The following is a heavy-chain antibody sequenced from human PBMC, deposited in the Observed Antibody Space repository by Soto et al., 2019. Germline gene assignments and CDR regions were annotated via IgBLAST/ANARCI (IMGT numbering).Heavy chain of an antibody. CDR1: GGSISSYY. D-gene: IGHD2-2*01. CDR3: ARLGRYCSSTSCYDADY. J-gene: IGHJ4*02. CDR2: IYYSGST. Sequence: QVQLQESGPGLVKPSETLSLTCTVSGGSISSYYWSWIRQPPGKGLEWIGYIYYSGSTNYNPSLKSRVTISVDTSKNQFSLKLSSVTAADTAVYYCARLGRYCSSTSCYDADYWGQGTLVTVSS. V-gene: IGHV4-59*08.